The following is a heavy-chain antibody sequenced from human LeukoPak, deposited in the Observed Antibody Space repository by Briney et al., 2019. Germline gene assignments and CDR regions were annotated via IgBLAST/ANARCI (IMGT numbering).Heavy chain of an antibody. CDR1: GYTFRSYG. CDR2: ISAYSGDT. V-gene: IGHV1-18*01. J-gene: IGHJ4*02. CDR3: ARAMGGYYIDY. D-gene: IGHD1-26*01. Sequence: ASVKVSCKASGYTFRSYGMTWVRQAPGQGLEWMGWISAYSGDTNYAQKLQGRVTMTTDTSTSTAYMELRSLRSDDTAVYYCARAMGGYYIDYSGQGTRVSVSS.